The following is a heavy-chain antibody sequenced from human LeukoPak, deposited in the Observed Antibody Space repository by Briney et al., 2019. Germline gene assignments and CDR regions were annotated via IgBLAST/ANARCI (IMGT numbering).Heavy chain of an antibody. CDR3: ARDQRYCSSSSCPWEPFDY. Sequence: PGGSLRLSCAASGFTFSNYWMIWVRQAPGKGLEWVGNIKQDGSEKRYADSVKGRFTISRDNAKNSLYLQMNSLRAEDTAVYYCARDQRYCSSSSCPWEPFDYWGQGTLVTVSS. V-gene: IGHV3-7*05. J-gene: IGHJ4*02. D-gene: IGHD2-2*01. CDR1: GFTFSNYW. CDR2: IKQDGSEK.